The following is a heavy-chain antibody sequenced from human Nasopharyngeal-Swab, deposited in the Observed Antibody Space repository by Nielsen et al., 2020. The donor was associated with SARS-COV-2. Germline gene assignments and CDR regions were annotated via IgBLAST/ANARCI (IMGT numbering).Heavy chain of an antibody. D-gene: IGHD6-6*01. CDR2: INPNSGGT. CDR3: ASWGSSSGAFDY. Sequence: WVRQAPGQGLEWMGRINPNSGGTNYAQKFQGRVTMTRDTSISTAYMELSRLRSADPAVYYCASWGSSSGAFDYWGQGTLVTVSS. V-gene: IGHV1-2*06. J-gene: IGHJ4*02.